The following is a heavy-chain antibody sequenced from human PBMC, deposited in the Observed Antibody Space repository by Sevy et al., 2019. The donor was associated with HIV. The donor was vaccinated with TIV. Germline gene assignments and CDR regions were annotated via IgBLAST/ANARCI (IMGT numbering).Heavy chain of an antibody. CDR3: ARATLTVTTNYYYYMDV. D-gene: IGHD4-17*01. J-gene: IGHJ6*03. Sequence: ASVKVSCKASGYTFTSYGISWVRQAPGQGLEWMGWISAYNGNTNYAQKLQGTVTMTTDTSTSTAYMELRSLRSDDTAVYYCARATLTVTTNYYYYMDVWGKGTTVTVSS. V-gene: IGHV1-18*04. CDR1: GYTFTSYG. CDR2: ISAYNGNT.